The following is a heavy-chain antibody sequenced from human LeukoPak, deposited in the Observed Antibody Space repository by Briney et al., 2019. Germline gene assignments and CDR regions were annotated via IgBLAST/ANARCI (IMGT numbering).Heavy chain of an antibody. CDR3: ASRRIYGVDPDY. V-gene: IGHV4-4*07. CDR2: IYTSGST. J-gene: IGHJ4*02. D-gene: IGHD4-17*01. CDR1: GGSISSYY. Sequence: PSETLSLTCTVSGGSISSYYWSWIRQPAGKGLEWIGRIYTSGSTNYNPSPKSRVTMSVDTSKNQFSLKLSSVTAADTAVYYCASRRIYGVDPDYWGQGTLVTVSS.